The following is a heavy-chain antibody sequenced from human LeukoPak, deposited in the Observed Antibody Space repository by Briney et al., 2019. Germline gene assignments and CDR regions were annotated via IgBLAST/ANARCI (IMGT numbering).Heavy chain of an antibody. CDR1: GGSISSNY. D-gene: IGHD3-10*01. CDR2: IYYSGST. V-gene: IGHV4-59*08. J-gene: IGHJ3*02. Sequence: SETLSLTCTVSGGSISSNYWSRIRQPPGKGLEWIGYIYYSGSTSYSPSLKSRVTISLDTSKNQFSLKLTSVTAVDTAVYYCARYVSGSPGAFDIWGQGTMVTVSS. CDR3: ARYVSGSPGAFDI.